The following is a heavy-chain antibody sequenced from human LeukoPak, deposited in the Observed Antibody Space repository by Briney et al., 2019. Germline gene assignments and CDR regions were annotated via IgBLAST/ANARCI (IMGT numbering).Heavy chain of an antibody. V-gene: IGHV4-31*03. CDR2: IYYRAST. CDR1: GGSISSGGYY. D-gene: IGHD3-22*01. Sequence: SETLSLTCTVSGGSISSGGYYWSWIRQHPGKGLAWIVYIYYRASTYYNPSLKRRVTKSVDTSKNQFSLKLSSVTAADTAVYYCARESDYYDSSGTRFDIWGQGTMVTASS. J-gene: IGHJ3*02. CDR3: ARESDYYDSSGTRFDI.